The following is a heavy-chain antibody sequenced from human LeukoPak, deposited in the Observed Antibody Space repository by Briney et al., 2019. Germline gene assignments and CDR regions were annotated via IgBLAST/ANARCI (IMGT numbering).Heavy chain of an antibody. CDR3: AKAARLGPSHFDY. D-gene: IGHD6-25*01. CDR1: GFAVSTKY. V-gene: IGHV3-33*03. CDR2: VWVDGNNK. Sequence: GGSLRLSCAASGFAVSTKYMTWVRQAPGTGLEWVAVVWVDGNNKFYADSVKGRFTISRDNSRSTLYLHMNSLRDDDTAVYYCAKAARLGPSHFDYWGRGTLVTVSS. J-gene: IGHJ4*02.